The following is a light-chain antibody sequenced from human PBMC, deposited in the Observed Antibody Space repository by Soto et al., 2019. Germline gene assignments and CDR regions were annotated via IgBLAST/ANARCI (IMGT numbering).Light chain of an antibody. Sequence: DIQMTQSPSSLSASVGDRVTITCRASHGISNYLAWYQQIPGKIPKLLIYAASTLQSGVPSQFSGSGSGTDFTLTISSLQPEDVATYYCQKYNSAPPYTFGQGTKLEIK. CDR3: QKYNSAPPYT. J-gene: IGKJ2*01. CDR2: AAS. CDR1: HGISNY. V-gene: IGKV1-27*01.